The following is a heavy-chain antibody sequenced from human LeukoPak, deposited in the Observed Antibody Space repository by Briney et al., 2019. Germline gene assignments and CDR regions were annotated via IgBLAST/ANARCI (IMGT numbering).Heavy chain of an antibody. CDR1: GGSISSGSYY. D-gene: IGHD4-17*01. Sequence: SQTLSLTCTVSGGSISSGSYYWSWIRQPAGKGLEWIGRIYTSGSTNYNPSLKSRVTISVDTSKNQFSLKLSSVTAADTAVYYCARYLARAYGAFDIWGQGTMVTVSS. J-gene: IGHJ3*02. V-gene: IGHV4-61*02. CDR2: IYTSGST. CDR3: ARYLARAYGAFDI.